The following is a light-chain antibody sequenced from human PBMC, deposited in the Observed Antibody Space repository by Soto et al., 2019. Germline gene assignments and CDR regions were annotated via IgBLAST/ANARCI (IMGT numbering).Light chain of an antibody. CDR3: QQYYNWPYT. V-gene: IGKV3-15*01. CDR1: QSVSSN. CDR2: GAS. Sequence: EIVMTQSPATLSVSPGERATLSCRASQSVSSNLAWYQQKPGQAPRLLIYGASTRATGIPARFSGCRSGTEFTLTISSPQSEDLPVYYCQQYYNWPYTFGQGTKLEIK. J-gene: IGKJ2*01.